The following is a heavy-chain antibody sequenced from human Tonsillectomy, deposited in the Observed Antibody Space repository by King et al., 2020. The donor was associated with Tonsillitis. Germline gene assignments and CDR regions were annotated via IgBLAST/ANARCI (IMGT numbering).Heavy chain of an antibody. J-gene: IGHJ6*02. D-gene: IGHD3-3*01. CDR3: ARAQYYEFWSGYYSYYYGMDV. V-gene: IGHV1-8*01. CDR1: GYTFTSYD. Sequence: VQLVESGAEVKKPGASVKVSCKASGYTFTSYDINWVRQATGQGLEWMVWMNPNSGNTGYAQKFQGSVTMTRNTSISTAYMELSSLRSEDTAVYYCARAQYYEFWSGYYSYYYGMDVWGQGTTVTVSS. CDR2: MNPNSGNT.